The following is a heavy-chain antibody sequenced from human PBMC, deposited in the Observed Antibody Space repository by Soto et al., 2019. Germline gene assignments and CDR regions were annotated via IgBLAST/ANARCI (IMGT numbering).Heavy chain of an antibody. V-gene: IGHV1-18*01. CDR2: ISAYNGKP. Sequence: QVQLVQSGAEVKKPGASVKVSCKASGYTFTNFGISWVRQAPGQGLEWMGWISAYNGKPNYAQKFQGRVTMTTDTSTSTAYMDVRSLTFDDTAVYYWARGGTPIDYWGQGTLVTVSS. CDR1: GYTFTNFG. J-gene: IGHJ4*02. CDR3: ARGGTPIDY. D-gene: IGHD3-16*01.